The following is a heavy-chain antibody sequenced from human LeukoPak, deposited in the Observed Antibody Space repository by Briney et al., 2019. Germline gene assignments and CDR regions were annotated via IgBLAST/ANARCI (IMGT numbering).Heavy chain of an antibody. D-gene: IGHD2-21*02. CDR2: IDTTGIT. Sequence: PSETLSLTCTVSGGSINNYYWSWIRLPAGKGLDWIGHIDTTGITNYNPSLERRVGMSVGTSRNQICLNLTSVTGAATGMCYCARDWFTTRVVTPWFDAWGEGILVTVSS. J-gene: IGHJ5*02. CDR1: GGSINNYY. CDR3: ARDWFTTRVVTPWFDA. V-gene: IGHV4-4*07.